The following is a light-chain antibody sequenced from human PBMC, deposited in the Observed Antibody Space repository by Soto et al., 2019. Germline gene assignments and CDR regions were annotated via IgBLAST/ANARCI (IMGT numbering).Light chain of an antibody. CDR1: QSVNSNY. CDR3: QQYGNSPYT. Sequence: EIVLTQSPGTLSLSPGERATLSCRATQSVNSNYLAWYQQKPGQAPRLLIYGASSRATGIPDKFSGNGSGTDFTLTISRLEPEDFAVYYCQQYGNSPYTVGPGTKVDIK. V-gene: IGKV3-20*01. CDR2: GAS. J-gene: IGKJ3*01.